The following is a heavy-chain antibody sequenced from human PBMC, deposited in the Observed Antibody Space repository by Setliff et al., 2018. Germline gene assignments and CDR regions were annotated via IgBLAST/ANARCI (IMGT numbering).Heavy chain of an antibody. CDR2: IGHTGSI. V-gene: IGHV4-38-2*02. J-gene: IGHJ4*02. CDR3: ARAYYYDSSGYYFGY. CDR1: GYSISSGYI. Sequence: SETLSLTCTVSGYSISSGYIWGWIRQPPGKGLEWVGNIGHTGSINYNPSLKSRVTMSIDTSKNQFSLKLNSVTAADTAVYYCARAYYYDSSGYYFGYWGQGTLVTVSS. D-gene: IGHD3-22*01.